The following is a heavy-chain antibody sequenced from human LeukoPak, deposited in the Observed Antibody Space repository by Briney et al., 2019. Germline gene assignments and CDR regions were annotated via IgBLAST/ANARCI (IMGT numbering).Heavy chain of an antibody. D-gene: IGHD3-10*01. J-gene: IGHJ4*02. Sequence: GGSLRLSCAASGFTFSSYAMSWVRQAPGKGLEWVSAISGSGGSTYYADSVKGRFTISRYNSKNTLYLQMHSLRAEDTAVYYCAKGNYGSGSLDYFDYWGQGTLVTVSS. CDR1: GFTFSSYA. CDR3: AKGNYGSGSLDYFDY. V-gene: IGHV3-23*01. CDR2: ISGSGGST.